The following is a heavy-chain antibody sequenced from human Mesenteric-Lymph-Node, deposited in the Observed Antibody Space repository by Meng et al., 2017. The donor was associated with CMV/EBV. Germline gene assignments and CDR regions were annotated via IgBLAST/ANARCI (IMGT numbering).Heavy chain of an antibody. V-gene: IGHV3-74*01. D-gene: IGHD6-6*01. CDR1: GFTFSSYW. Sequence: GGSLRLSCAASGFTFSSYWMHWVRQAPGKGLVWVSRINSDGSRTSYADSVKGRFTISRDNAKNTLYLQMNSLRAEDTAVYYCARDCEYSSSLGAKRRGGMDVWGQGTTVTV. CDR3: ARDCEYSSSLGAKRRGGMDV. CDR2: INSDGSRT. J-gene: IGHJ6*02.